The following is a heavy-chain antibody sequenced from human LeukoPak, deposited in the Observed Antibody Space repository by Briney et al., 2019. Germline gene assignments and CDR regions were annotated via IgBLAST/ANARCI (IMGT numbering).Heavy chain of an antibody. V-gene: IGHV4-4*02. Sequence: SETLSLTCDVSGGSITQTNYWTWVRQPPGKGLEWIGEIYHSGNTNYNPSLKSRVTISVDKSNNQFSLRLSSVTAADTAVYYCARIVYGSGNCFDYWGQGTLVTVSS. CDR2: IYHSGNT. J-gene: IGHJ4*02. CDR1: GGSITQTNY. CDR3: ARIVYGSGNCFDY. D-gene: IGHD3-10*01.